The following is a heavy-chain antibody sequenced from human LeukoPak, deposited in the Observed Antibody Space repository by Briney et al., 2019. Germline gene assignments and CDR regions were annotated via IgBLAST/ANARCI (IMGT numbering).Heavy chain of an antibody. J-gene: IGHJ4*02. CDR2: MNPNSGNT. V-gene: IGHV1-8*03. CDR1: GYTFTSYD. D-gene: IGHD1-1*01. Sequence: ASVKVSCEASGYTFTSYDINWVRQATGQGLEWMGWMNPNSGNTGYAQKFQGRVTITRNTSISTAYMELRSLRSDDTAVYYCAGDSTGDIFDYWGQGTLVTVSS. CDR3: AGDSTGDIFDY.